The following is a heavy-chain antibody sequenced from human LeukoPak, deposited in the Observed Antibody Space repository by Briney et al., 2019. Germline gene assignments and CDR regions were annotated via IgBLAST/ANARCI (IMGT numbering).Heavy chain of an antibody. Sequence: SQTLSLTCTVSGDSISSGDYDWGWIRQPGGKGLEWIGRIASSGSTNYNPSLKSRITITVETTKNEFSLKLSSVTAADTAVYFCARGPYSYDSSGAFDIWGQGTMVTVSS. V-gene: IGHV4-61*02. J-gene: IGHJ3*02. D-gene: IGHD3-22*01. CDR2: IASSGST. CDR3: ARGPYSYDSSGAFDI. CDR1: GDSISSGDYD.